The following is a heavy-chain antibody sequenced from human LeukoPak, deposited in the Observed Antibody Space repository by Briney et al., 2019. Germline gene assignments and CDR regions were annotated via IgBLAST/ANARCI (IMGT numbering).Heavy chain of an antibody. CDR1: GFTFSSYA. CDR2: ISGSGGST. D-gene: IGHD6-19*01. Sequence: GGSLRLSCAASGFTFSSYAMSWVRQAPGKGLEWVSAISGSGGSTYYADSVKGRFTISRDNSKNTLYLQMNSLTAEDTAVYYCAKDPGYSSGWPVFDYWGQGTLVTVSS. J-gene: IGHJ4*02. V-gene: IGHV3-23*01. CDR3: AKDPGYSSGWPVFDY.